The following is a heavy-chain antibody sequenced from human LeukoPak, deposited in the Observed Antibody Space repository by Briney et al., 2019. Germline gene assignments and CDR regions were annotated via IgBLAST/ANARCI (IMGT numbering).Heavy chain of an antibody. CDR3: ARSSGIAAAGPYYYYYYGMDV. D-gene: IGHD6-13*01. J-gene: IGHJ6*02. Sequence: SQTLSLTCTVSGGTISSGSYYWSWIRQPAGKGLEWTGRIYTSGSTNYNPSLKSRVTISVDTSKNQFSLKLSSVTAADTAVYYCARSSGIAAAGPYYYYYYGMDVWGQGTTVTVSS. CDR2: IYTSGST. V-gene: IGHV4-61*02. CDR1: GGTISSGSYY.